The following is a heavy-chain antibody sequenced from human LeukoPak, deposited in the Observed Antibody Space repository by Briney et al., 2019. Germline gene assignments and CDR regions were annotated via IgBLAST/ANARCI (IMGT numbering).Heavy chain of an antibody. D-gene: IGHD2-2*01. CDR2: ISGSGGTT. Sequence: ETLSLTCAVYGGSFSGYYWSWVRQAPGKGLEWVSVISGSGGTTFYTDSVKGRFTISRDNSKDTLYLQMNSLRAEDTAVYYCAKHDSSTSRRRRTTIGAFDIWGQGTMVTVSS. CDR3: AKHDSSTSRRRRTTIGAFDI. J-gene: IGHJ3*02. CDR1: GGSFSGYY. V-gene: IGHV3-23*01.